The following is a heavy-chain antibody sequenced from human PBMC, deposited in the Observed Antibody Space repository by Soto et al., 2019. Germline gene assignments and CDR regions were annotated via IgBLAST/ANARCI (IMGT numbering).Heavy chain of an antibody. Sequence: EVQLVESGGGLVQPGGSLRLSCAASGFTFSSYSMNWVRQAPGKGLEWVSYISSSSSTIYYADSVKGRFTISRDNAKNSLYLQMNSLRAEDTTVYYCARVGSGYSGYELSEDAFDIWGQGTMVTVSS. CDR1: GFTFSSYS. V-gene: IGHV3-48*01. CDR2: ISSSSSTI. CDR3: ARVGSGYSGYELSEDAFDI. D-gene: IGHD5-12*01. J-gene: IGHJ3*02.